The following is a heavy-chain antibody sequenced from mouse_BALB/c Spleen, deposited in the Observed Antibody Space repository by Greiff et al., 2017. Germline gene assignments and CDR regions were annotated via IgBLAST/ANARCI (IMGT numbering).Heavy chain of an antibody. CDR2: ISSGGSYT. V-gene: IGHV5-6*01. CDR1: GFTFSSYG. D-gene: IGHD2-3*01. J-gene: IGHJ2*01. CDR3: ARHDGYYG. Sequence: EVHLVESGGDLVKPGGSLKLSCAASGFTFSSYGMSWVRQTPDKRLEWVAIISSGGSYTYYPDSVKGRFTISRDNAKNTLYLQMSSLKSEDTAMYYCARHDGYYGWGQGTTLTVSS.